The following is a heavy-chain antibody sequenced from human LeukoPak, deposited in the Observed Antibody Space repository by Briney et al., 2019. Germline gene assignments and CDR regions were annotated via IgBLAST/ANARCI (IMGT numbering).Heavy chain of an antibody. CDR1: GFTVSTNY. CDR3: ARISFSNGWYFDY. V-gene: IGHV3-53*01. D-gene: IGHD6-19*01. Sequence: GGSLRLSCAASGFTVSTNYMNWVRQAPGKGLEWVSILYSGSDTYYADSVKGRFTISRDSSKNILSLQMNNLRAGDTAVYYCARISFSNGWYFDYWGQGSLVTVSS. J-gene: IGHJ4*02. CDR2: LYSGSDT.